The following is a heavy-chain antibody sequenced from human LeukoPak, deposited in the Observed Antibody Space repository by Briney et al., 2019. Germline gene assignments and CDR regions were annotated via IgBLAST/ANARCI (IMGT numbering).Heavy chain of an antibody. CDR3: AKDSYSSSSFPYYYYGMDV. CDR1: GFTFDGYT. Sequence: GGSLRLSCAASGFTFDGYTMHWVRQAPGKGLEWVSLISWDGGSTYYADSVKGRFTISRDNSKNSLYLQMNSLRTEDTALYYCAKDSYSSSSFPYYYYGMDVWGQGTTVTVSS. V-gene: IGHV3-43*01. CDR2: ISWDGGST. J-gene: IGHJ6*02. D-gene: IGHD6-6*01.